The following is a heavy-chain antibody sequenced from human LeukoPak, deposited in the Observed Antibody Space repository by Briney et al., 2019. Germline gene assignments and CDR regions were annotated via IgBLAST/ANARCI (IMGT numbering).Heavy chain of an antibody. J-gene: IGHJ3*02. Sequence: SETLSLTCTVSGGSISSYYWSWIRQPPGKGLEWIGYIYYSGSTNYNPSLKSRVTISVDTSKNQFSLKLSSVTAADTAVYYCARGHSTYSGSSAFDIWGQGTMVTVSS. V-gene: IGHV4-59*01. D-gene: IGHD6-6*01. CDR2: IYYSGST. CDR3: ARGHSTYSGSSAFDI. CDR1: GGSISSYY.